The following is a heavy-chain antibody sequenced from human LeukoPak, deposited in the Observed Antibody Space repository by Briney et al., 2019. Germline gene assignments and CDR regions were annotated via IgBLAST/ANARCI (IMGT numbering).Heavy chain of an antibody. Sequence: VGSLRLSCTLSGFSLSNYWMTWVRQAPGQGLECVANIKPDGSEKHYVDSVKGRFTISRDNAKNSLYLQMNGLRAEDSAVYYCALMGYCAYWGQGTRVTVSS. CDR1: GFSLSNYW. CDR3: ALMGYCAY. CDR2: IKPDGSEK. D-gene: IGHD2-8*01. V-gene: IGHV3-7*01. J-gene: IGHJ4*02.